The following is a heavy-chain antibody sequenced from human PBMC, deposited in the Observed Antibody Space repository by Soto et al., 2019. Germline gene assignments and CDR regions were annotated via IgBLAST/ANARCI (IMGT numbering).Heavy chain of an antibody. J-gene: IGHJ6*03. CDR1: GFTFSSYA. CDR2: ISGSGGST. CDR3: AKAHSSSWSDYYYYYYTDV. Sequence: GGSLRLSCAASGFTFSSYAMSWVRQAPGKGLEWVSAISGSGGSTYYADSVKGRFTISRDNSKNTLYLQMNSLRAEDTAVYYCAKAHSSSWSDYYYYYYTDVWGKGTTVTVSS. D-gene: IGHD6-13*01. V-gene: IGHV3-23*01.